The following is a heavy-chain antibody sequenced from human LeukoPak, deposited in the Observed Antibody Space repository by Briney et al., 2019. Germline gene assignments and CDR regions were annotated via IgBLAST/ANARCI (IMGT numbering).Heavy chain of an antibody. CDR3: AKGTSGSTMTMRYYALDV. J-gene: IGHJ6*02. CDR1: GFTFSNYG. CDR2: ISYDGSDE. D-gene: IGHD4/OR15-4a*01. V-gene: IGHV3-30*18. Sequence: GGSLRLSCAASGFTFSNYGMHWVRQAPGKGLEWVAFISYDGSDEYYVDSVQGRFTISRDNSKNTLYLQMNRLRPEDTAVYYCAKGTSGSTMTMRYYALDVWGQGATVTVSS.